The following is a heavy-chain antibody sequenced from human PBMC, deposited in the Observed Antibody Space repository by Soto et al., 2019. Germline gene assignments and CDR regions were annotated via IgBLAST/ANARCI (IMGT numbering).Heavy chain of an antibody. V-gene: IGHV4-31*03. CDR3: ANTLKSESSMDY. Sequence: QVQLQESGPGLVKPSQTLSLTCTVSGFSISSGGYYWSWIRQHPGKGLEWIGYIYYNGNTYYNPFLQSRPIMSEDTVKNQISIKLRSVTAADTALYYWANTLKSESSMDYWGPGTLVTVSS. D-gene: IGHD2-2*01. CDR2: IYYNGNT. J-gene: IGHJ4*02. CDR1: GFSISSGGYY.